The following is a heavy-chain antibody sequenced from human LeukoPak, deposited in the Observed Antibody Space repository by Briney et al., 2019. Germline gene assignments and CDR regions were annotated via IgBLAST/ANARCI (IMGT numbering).Heavy chain of an antibody. CDR3: ARGLEAVAGTSY. D-gene: IGHD6-19*01. CDR1: GYTFTGYY. J-gene: IGHJ4*02. CDR2: INPNSGGT. Sequence: ALVKVSCKASGYTFTGYYMHWVRQAPGQGLEWMGWINPNSGGTNYAQKFQGRVTMTRDTSISTAYMELSRLRSDDTAVYYCARGLEAVAGTSYWGQGTLVTVSS. V-gene: IGHV1-2*02.